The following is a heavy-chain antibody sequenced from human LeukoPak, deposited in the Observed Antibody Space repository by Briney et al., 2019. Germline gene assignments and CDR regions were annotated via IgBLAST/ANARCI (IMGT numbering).Heavy chain of an antibody. D-gene: IGHD3-10*01. V-gene: IGHV1-2*02. CDR3: VRAAPLYGSGSPDWYFDL. CDR1: GYTFTAYY. Sequence: ASVKVSCKASGYTFTAYYMHWVRQAPGQGLEWMGWINPNSDGTNYAQKFQGRGTMTRDTSISTAYMDLISLRSDDTAVYYCVRAAPLYGSGSPDWYFDLWGRGTLVTVSS. CDR2: INPNSDGT. J-gene: IGHJ2*01.